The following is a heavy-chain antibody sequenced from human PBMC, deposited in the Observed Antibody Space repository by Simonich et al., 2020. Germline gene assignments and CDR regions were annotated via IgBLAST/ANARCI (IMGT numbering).Heavy chain of an antibody. D-gene: IGHD2-21*01. CDR3: ARNGLVGILKAFDI. Sequence: QVQLVQSGAEVKKPGASVKVSCKASGYTFTGYYMHWVRQAPGQGLEWRGGINPNSGGKNYAQKFQGRVTRTRDTAISTAYMELSRLRSDDTAVYYCARNGLVGILKAFDIWGQGTMVTVSS. CDR1: GYTFTGYY. CDR2: INPNSGGK. J-gene: IGHJ3*02. V-gene: IGHV1-2*02.